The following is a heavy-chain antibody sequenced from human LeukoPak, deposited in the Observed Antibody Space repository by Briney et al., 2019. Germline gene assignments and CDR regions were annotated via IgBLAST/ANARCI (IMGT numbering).Heavy chain of an antibody. V-gene: IGHV4-34*01. Sequence: SETLSLTCAVHGGSLTGYSWAWVRQSPGEGLEWIGEINQVEETIYSPSLESRVSISLEASRNQFFLQLTSVAAADTAMYYCARGRATPSRLFFDYYFMDVWGPGTPVTVSS. CDR1: GGSLTGYS. CDR3: ARGRATPSRLFFDYYFMDV. J-gene: IGHJ6*03. D-gene: IGHD4-23*01. CDR2: INQVEET.